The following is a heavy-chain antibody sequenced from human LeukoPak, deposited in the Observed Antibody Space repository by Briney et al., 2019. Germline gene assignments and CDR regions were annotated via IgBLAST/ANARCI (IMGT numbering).Heavy chain of an antibody. D-gene: IGHD3-3*01. CDR2: IYYSGST. CDR3: ARDRGYDFWSGYYYYYYMDV. CDR1: GGPISSSSYY. J-gene: IGHJ6*03. Sequence: SETLSLTCTVSGGPISSSSYYWGWIRQPPGKGLEWIGSIYYSGSTYYNPSLKSRVTISVDTSKNQFSLKLSSVTAADTAVYYCARDRGYDFWSGYYYYYYMDVWGKGTTVTVSS. V-gene: IGHV4-39*07.